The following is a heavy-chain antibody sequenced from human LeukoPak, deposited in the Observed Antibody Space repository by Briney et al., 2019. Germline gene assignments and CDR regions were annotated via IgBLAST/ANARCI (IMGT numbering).Heavy chain of an antibody. J-gene: IGHJ4*02. CDR1: GGSISSSSYY. V-gene: IGHV4-39*01. Sequence: SETLSLTCTVSGGSISSSSYYWGWIRQPPGKGLEWIGSIYYSGSTYYNPSLKSRVTISVDTSKNQLSLKLSSVTAADTAVYYCARGTTVTTYYFDYWGQGTLVTVSS. CDR3: ARGTTVTTYYFDY. CDR2: IYYSGST. D-gene: IGHD4-17*01.